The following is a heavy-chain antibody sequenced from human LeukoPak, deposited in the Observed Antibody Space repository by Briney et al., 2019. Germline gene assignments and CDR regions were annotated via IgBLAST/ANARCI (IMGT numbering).Heavy chain of an antibody. V-gene: IGHV3-72*01. J-gene: IGHJ3*02. Sequence: GGSLRLSCAASGFTFSDHYMDWVRQAPGEGLEWVGRIRNKANSYTTEYAASVKGRFTISRDDSENSLYLQMNSLKTEDTAVYYCAREKGYCRSARCAGNAFDIWGQGTMVTVSS. CDR3: AREKGYCRSARCAGNAFDI. CDR2: IRNKANSYTT. CDR1: GFTFSDHY. D-gene: IGHD2-2*01.